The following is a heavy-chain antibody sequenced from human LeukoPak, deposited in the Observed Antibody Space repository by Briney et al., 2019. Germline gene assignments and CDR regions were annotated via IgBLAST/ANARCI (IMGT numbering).Heavy chain of an antibody. J-gene: IGHJ4*02. CDR2: IYHSGNT. CDR3: ARGITGTNLQYYFDY. V-gene: IGHV4-4*02. Sequence: SGTLSLTCAVSGGSISNSNWWSWVRQPPGKGLEWIGEIYHSGNTNYNPSLKSRVTITVDTSKNQFSLELNSVTAADTAVYYCARGITGTNLQYYFDYWGQGTLVTVSS. CDR1: GGSISNSNW. D-gene: IGHD1-7*01.